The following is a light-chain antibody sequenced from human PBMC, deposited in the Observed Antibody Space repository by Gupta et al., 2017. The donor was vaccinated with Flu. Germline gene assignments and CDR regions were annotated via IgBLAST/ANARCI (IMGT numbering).Light chain of an antibody. CDR3: QQDETLET. V-gene: IGKV1-33*01. CDR1: QDITNY. J-gene: IGKJ1*01. CDR2: DAS. Sequence: DIQMTQSPSSLSASVGDRVTITCQASQDITNYLNWYQQEPGKAPKLLIYDASNLQTGVPSRFSGSGSGTDFTFTSSRRQHEDTANYYGQQDETLETFGQGTKVEIK.